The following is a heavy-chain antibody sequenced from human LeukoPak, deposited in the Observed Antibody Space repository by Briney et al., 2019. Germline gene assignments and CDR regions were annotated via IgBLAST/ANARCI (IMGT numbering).Heavy chain of an antibody. Sequence: GGSLRLSCAASGFTFSSYAMSWVRQAPGKGLEWVSAISGSGGSTYYADSVKGRFTISRDNSKNTLYLQMNSLRAEDTAVYYCASHPYSSSALFDYWGQGTLVTVSS. J-gene: IGHJ4*02. D-gene: IGHD6-6*01. V-gene: IGHV3-23*01. CDR3: ASHPYSSSALFDY. CDR1: GFTFSSYA. CDR2: ISGSGGST.